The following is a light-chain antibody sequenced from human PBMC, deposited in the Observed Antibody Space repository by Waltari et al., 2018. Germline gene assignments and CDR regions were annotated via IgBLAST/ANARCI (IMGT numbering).Light chain of an antibody. J-gene: IGKJ1*01. CDR2: KAS. V-gene: IGKV1-5*03. CDR3: QQFNSFPWT. CDR1: QTISSW. Sequence: DIQMTQSPSSLSASVGDRVTITCRASQTISSWLAWYQQKSGKAPKRLIYKASTLESVVPSRFSGSGSGTEFTLSISSLPPGDFATYYCQQFNSFPWTFGHGTKVEIK.